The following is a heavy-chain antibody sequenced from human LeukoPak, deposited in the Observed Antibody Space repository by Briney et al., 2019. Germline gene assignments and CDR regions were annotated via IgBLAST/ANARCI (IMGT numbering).Heavy chain of an antibody. CDR1: GFTFSSYA. Sequence: PGGSLRLSCAASGFTFSSYAMHWVRQAPGKGLEWVALIRYDGSNKYYADSVKGRFTISRDNSKNTLYLQMNSLRAEDTAVYYCARRWYFDLWGRGTLVTVSS. V-gene: IGHV3-30*02. CDR2: IRYDGSNK. D-gene: IGHD5-24*01. J-gene: IGHJ2*01. CDR3: ARRWYFDL.